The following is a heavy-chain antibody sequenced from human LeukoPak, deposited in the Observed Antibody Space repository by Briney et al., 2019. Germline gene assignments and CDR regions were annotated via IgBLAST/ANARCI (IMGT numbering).Heavy chain of an antibody. V-gene: IGHV1-2*02. Sequence: ASVKVSCKASGYTFTGYYMHWVRQAPGQGLEWMGWINPNSGGTNYAQKFQGRVTMTRDTSISTAYMELSRLRSDDTAVYYCAREEGILGYCSGSSCYPVNLVDYWGREPWSPSPQ. D-gene: IGHD2-15*01. J-gene: IGHJ4*02. CDR1: GYTFTGYY. CDR3: AREEGILGYCSGSSCYPVNLVDY. CDR2: INPNSGGT.